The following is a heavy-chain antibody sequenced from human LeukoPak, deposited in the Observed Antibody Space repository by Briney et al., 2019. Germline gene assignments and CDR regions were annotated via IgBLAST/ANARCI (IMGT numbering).Heavy chain of an antibody. CDR3: ARDGPLGYYYFYMDV. J-gene: IGHJ6*03. Sequence: GASVKVSCKAPGYTFTAYNIYWVRQAPGQGPEWMGWINPNSGVTACAQKFQGRVNMTRDTSIRTAYLDLAGLKSDDTAVYYCARDGPLGYYYFYMDVWGKGTTVIVSS. CDR1: GYTFTAYN. CDR2: INPNSGVT. V-gene: IGHV1-2*02.